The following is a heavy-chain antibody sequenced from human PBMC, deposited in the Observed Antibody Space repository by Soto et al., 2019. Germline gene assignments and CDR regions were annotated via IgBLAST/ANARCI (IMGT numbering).Heavy chain of an antibody. CDR3: ARETAVGLSDLLTRSRVDYYYMAL. D-gene: IGHD3-9*01. CDR1: GNFFLAYK. J-gene: IGHJ6*03. Sequence: ASVKVSCKASGNFFLAYKFNCVRQVPGQGLEWMGWMDPKNGDTDYSQKFQGRVSMTGNTSISTAYLELSSLRPDDTAIYYCARETAVGLSDLLTRSRVDYYYMALWGQGTTVTVSS. V-gene: IGHV1-8*01. CDR2: MDPKNGDT.